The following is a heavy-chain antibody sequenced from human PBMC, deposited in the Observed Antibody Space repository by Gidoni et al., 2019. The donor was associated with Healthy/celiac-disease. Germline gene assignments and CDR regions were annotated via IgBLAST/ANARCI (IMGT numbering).Heavy chain of an antibody. D-gene: IGHD2-21*02. V-gene: IGHV3-23*01. Sequence: EVQLLESGGGLVQPGGSLRLSCAASGFTFSSYAMSWVRQAPGKGLEWVSAISGSGGSTYYADSVKGRFTISRDNSKNTLYLQMNSLRAEDTAVYYCCVGGGDCCGPYYFDYWGQGTLVTVSS. CDR1: GFTFSSYA. CDR2: ISGSGGST. J-gene: IGHJ4*02. CDR3: CVGGGDCCGPYYFDY.